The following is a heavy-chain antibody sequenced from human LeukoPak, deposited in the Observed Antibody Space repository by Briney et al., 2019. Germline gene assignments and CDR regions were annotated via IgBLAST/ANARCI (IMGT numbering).Heavy chain of an antibody. CDR2: ISYDGSNK. J-gene: IGHJ4*02. CDR3: ARGGEVVAAN. D-gene: IGHD2-15*01. CDR1: GFTFSSYA. Sequence: PGGSLRLSCAASGFTFSSYAMHWVRQAPGKGLEWVAVISYDGSNKYYADSVKGRFTISRDNSKNTLYLQMNSLRAEDTAVYYCARGGEVVAANWGQGTLVTVSS. V-gene: IGHV3-30-3*01.